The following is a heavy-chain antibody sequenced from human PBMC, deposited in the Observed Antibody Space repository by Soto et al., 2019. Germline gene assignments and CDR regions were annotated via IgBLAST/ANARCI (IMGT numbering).Heavy chain of an antibody. CDR3: TRRGGLADFDY. J-gene: IGHJ4*02. Sequence: EVQLVESGGGLVQPGGSLKLSCAASGFTFSGSAMHWVRPASGKGLEWVGRIRSKANSYATAYAASVKGRFTISRDDSKNTAYLQMNSLKHEDTAVYYCTRRGGLADFDYWGQGTLVTVSS. D-gene: IGHD3-16*01. CDR1: GFTFSGSA. CDR2: IRSKANSYAT. V-gene: IGHV3-73*02.